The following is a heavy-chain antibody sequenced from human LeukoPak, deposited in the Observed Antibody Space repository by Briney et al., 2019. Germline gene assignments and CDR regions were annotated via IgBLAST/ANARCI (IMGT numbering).Heavy chain of an antibody. CDR3: ARSAAAGTNWYYGMDA. D-gene: IGHD6-13*01. Sequence: KPSETLSLTCTVSGGSISSYYWSWIRQPPGKGLEWIGYIYYSGSTNYNPSLKSRVTIPVDTSKNQFSLKLSSVTAADTAVYYCARSAAAGTNWYYGMDAWGKGTTVTVSS. J-gene: IGHJ6*04. CDR1: GGSISSYY. V-gene: IGHV4-59*01. CDR2: IYYSGST.